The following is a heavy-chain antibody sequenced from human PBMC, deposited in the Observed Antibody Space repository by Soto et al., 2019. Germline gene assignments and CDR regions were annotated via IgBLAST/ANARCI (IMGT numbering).Heavy chain of an antibody. Sequence: SETLSLTCTISGGSIDSGGYYWSWIRQHPTEGLEWIGYIHNNGATYYNPSLTGRVSISADRSKTQFSLSAYSVNAADTGVYYCAREGAGSYWFDPWGPGVLVTVS. D-gene: IGHD3-10*01. V-gene: IGHV4-31*03. J-gene: IGHJ5*02. CDR2: IHNNGAT. CDR1: GGSIDSGGYY. CDR3: AREGAGSYWFDP.